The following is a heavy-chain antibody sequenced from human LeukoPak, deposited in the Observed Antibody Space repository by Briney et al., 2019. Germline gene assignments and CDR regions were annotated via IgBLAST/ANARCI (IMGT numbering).Heavy chain of an antibody. Sequence: PGGSLRLSCAASGFTFSSYAMHWVRQAPGKGLEWVAVISYDGSNKYYADSVKGRFTISRDNSKNTLYLQMNSLRAEDTAVYYCATWGSWWELPIDYWGQGTLVTVSS. CDR3: ATWGSWWELPIDY. CDR2: ISYDGSNK. J-gene: IGHJ4*02. V-gene: IGHV3-30-3*01. CDR1: GFTFSSYA. D-gene: IGHD1-26*01.